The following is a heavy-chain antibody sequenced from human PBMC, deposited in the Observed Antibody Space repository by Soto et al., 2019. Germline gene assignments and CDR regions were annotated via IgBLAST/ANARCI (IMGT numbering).Heavy chain of an antibody. CDR1: GGSISSSSYY. D-gene: IGHD6-19*01. V-gene: IGHV4-39*01. CDR3: ARGLITGSHYSGGWYYFDS. CDR2: IYYSGST. J-gene: IGHJ4*02. Sequence: SETLSLTCTVSGGSISSSSYYWGWIRQPPGKGLEWIGSIYYSGSTYYNPSLKSRVTISVDTSKNQFSLKLSSVTAADTAVYYCARGLITGSHYSGGWYYFDSWCQGTQVTVSS.